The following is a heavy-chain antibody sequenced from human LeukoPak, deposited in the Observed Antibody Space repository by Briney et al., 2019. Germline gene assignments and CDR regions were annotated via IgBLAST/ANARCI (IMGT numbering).Heavy chain of an antibody. CDR2: IYPGDSDT. CDR1: GYSFTSYW. J-gene: IGHJ4*02. CDR3: ARGTGPPFEASRLFYFDY. D-gene: IGHD7-27*01. Sequence: GESLKISCKGSGYSFTSYWIGWVRQMPGKGLEWMGIIYPGDSDTSYSPSFQGQVTISADKSISTAYLQWSSLKASDTAMYYCARGTGPPFEASRLFYFDYWGQGTLVTVSS. V-gene: IGHV5-51*01.